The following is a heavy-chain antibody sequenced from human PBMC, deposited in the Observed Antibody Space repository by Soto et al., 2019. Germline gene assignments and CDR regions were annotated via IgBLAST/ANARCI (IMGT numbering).Heavy chain of an antibody. CDR3: ARTKGPYYYDSSGYPDASDI. CDR2: IYYSGST. V-gene: IGHV4-31*03. J-gene: IGHJ3*02. CDR1: GGSISSGGYY. D-gene: IGHD3-22*01. Sequence: SETLSLTCTVSGGSISSGGYYWSWIRQHPGKGLEWIGYIYYSGSTYYNPSLKSRVTISVDTSKNQFSLKLSSVTAADTAVYYCARTKGPYYYDSSGYPDASDIWGQGTLVTVSS.